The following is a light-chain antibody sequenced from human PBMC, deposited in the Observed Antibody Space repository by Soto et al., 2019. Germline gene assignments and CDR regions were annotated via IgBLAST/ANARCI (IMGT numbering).Light chain of an antibody. Sequence: EIVMTQSPATLSVSPGERATLSCRASQSVSRNLAWYQQKPGQDPILLIYAASTRATGIPARFSGSGSGTEFTLTISSLKSEDFAVYFCQQYLDWPPMYTFGQGTKLEIK. V-gene: IGKV3-15*01. CDR2: AAS. J-gene: IGKJ2*01. CDR1: QSVSRN. CDR3: QQYLDWPPMYT.